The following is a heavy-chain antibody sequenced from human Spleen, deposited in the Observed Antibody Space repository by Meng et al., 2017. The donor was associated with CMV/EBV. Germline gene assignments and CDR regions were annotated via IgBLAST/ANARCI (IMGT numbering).Heavy chain of an antibody. CDR2: IRYDGSNK. V-gene: IGHV3-30*02. Sequence: LSLTCAASGFTFSSYGMHWVRQAPGKGLEWVAFIRYDGSNKYYADSVKGRFTISRDNSKNTLYLQMNSLRAEDTAVYYCAKDVRYCSSTSCNEAPLGQGTLVTVSS. J-gene: IGHJ5*02. CDR1: GFTFSSYG. CDR3: AKDVRYCSSTSCNEAP. D-gene: IGHD2-2*01.